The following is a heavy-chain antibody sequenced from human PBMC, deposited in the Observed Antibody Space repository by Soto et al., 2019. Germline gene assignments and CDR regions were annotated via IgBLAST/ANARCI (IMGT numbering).Heavy chain of an antibody. D-gene: IGHD3-10*01. CDR2: IYWDDDK. J-gene: IGHJ4*02. Sequence: SGPTLVNPTQTLTLTCTFSGFSLSTSGVDVGWIRQPPGKALEWLALIYWDDDKRYSPSLKSRLTITKDTSKNQVVLTMTNMDPVDTATYYCAHSWFGELPPTSAFDYWGQGTLVTVSS. CDR1: GFSLSTSGVD. V-gene: IGHV2-5*02. CDR3: AHSWFGELPPTSAFDY.